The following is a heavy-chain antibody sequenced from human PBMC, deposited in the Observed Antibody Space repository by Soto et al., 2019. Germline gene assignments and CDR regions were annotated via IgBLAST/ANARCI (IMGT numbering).Heavy chain of an antibody. CDR1: GFTFSSYW. V-gene: IGHV3-7*03. CDR3: AREEGEGYCSGGSCYSYYYGMDV. Sequence: EVQLVESGGGLVQPGGSLRLSCAASGFTFSSYWMSWVRQAPGKGLEWVANIKQDGSEKYYVDSVKGRFTISRDNAKNSLYLQMNSLRAEDTAVYYCAREEGEGYCSGGSCYSYYYGMDVWGQGTTVTVSS. D-gene: IGHD2-15*01. CDR2: IKQDGSEK. J-gene: IGHJ6*02.